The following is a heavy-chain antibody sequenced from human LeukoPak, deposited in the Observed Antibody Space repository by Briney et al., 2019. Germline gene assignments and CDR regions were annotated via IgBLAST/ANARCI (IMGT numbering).Heavy chain of an antibody. J-gene: IGHJ6*02. CDR1: GYTFTNYG. V-gene: IGHV1-18*01. Sequence: ASVKVSCKASGYTFTNYGISWVRQAPGQGLEWMGWISAYNGNTHYAQKLQGRVTLTTDTSTSTAYMELRSLRFDDTAVYYCARDKNHYDFWSGYYPLDVWGQGTTVTVSS. CDR2: ISAYNGNT. CDR3: ARDKNHYDFWSGYYPLDV. D-gene: IGHD3-3*01.